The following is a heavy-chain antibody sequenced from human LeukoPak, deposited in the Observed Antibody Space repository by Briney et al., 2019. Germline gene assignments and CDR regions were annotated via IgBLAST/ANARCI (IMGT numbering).Heavy chain of an antibody. CDR1: GFTFSSYS. CDR2: ISGSGDST. Sequence: GGSLRLSCAASGFTFSSYSMNWVRQAPGRGLECVSAISGSGDSTYYADPVKGRFTISRDNSKNTLYLQMNSLRAEDTAVYYCAKGRKAIVGGFSPLDNWGQGTLVTVSS. V-gene: IGHV3-23*01. D-gene: IGHD1-26*01. CDR3: AKGRKAIVGGFSPLDN. J-gene: IGHJ4*02.